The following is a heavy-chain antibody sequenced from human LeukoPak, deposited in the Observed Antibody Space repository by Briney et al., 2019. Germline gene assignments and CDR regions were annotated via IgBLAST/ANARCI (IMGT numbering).Heavy chain of an antibody. J-gene: IGHJ4*02. V-gene: IGHV3-23*01. CDR3: AKSDLVVVPAAHDY. D-gene: IGHD2-2*01. CDR1: GFTFSSYT. Sequence: QPGGSLRLSCAASGFTFSSYTMSWVRQAPGKGLEWVSAISGSGGSTYYADSVKGRFNMSRDNSKNTLYLQMYSLRAEDTAVYYCAKSDLVVVPAAHDYWGQGTLVTVSS. CDR2: ISGSGGST.